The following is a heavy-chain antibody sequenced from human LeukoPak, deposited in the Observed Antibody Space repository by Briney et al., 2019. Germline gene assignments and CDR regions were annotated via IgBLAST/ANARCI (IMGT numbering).Heavy chain of an antibody. CDR3: AKEHYYDSSGSDY. CDR2: ISYDGSNK. CDR1: GFTFSSYG. Sequence: GRSLRLSCAASGFTFSSYGMHWVRQAPGKGLEWVAAISYDGSNKYYADSVKGRFTISRDNSKDTLYLQMNSLRAEDTAVYYCAKEHYYDSSGSDYWGQGTLVTVSS. J-gene: IGHJ4*02. D-gene: IGHD3-22*01. V-gene: IGHV3-30*18.